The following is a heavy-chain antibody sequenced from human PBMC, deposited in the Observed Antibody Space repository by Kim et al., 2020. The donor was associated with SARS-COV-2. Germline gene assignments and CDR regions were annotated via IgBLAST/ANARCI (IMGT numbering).Heavy chain of an antibody. CDR2: IYYTGDT. V-gene: IGHV4-39*02. D-gene: IGHD6-6*01. J-gene: IGHJ5*02. Sequence: SETLSLTCTVSGGSVSSSNYYWGWIRQPPGNGLEWIGNIYYTGDTYYNPSLKSRVTISVDTSKNHFSLKLSSLTAADTAVYYCARLEYSSSSRLFDPWGQGTLVTVSS. CDR3: ARLEYSSSSRLFDP. CDR1: GGSVSSSNYY.